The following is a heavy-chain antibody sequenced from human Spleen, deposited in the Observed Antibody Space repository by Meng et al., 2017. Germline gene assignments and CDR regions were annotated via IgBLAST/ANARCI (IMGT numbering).Heavy chain of an antibody. J-gene: IGHJ6*02. CDR2: INPNSGGT. CDR3: ATLIVVVVAAEGPGMDV. D-gene: IGHD2-15*01. V-gene: IGHV1-2*02. CDR1: GYTFTGYY. Sequence: ASVKVSCKASGYTFTGYYMHWVRQAPGQGLEWMGWINPNSGGTNYAQKFQGRVTMTRDTSISTAYMELSRLRSYDTAVYYCATLIVVVVAAEGPGMDVWGQGTTVTVSS.